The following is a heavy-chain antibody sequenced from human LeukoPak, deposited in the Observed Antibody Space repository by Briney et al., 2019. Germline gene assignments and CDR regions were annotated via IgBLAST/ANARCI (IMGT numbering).Heavy chain of an antibody. CDR1: GYTFTRYE. J-gene: IGHJ6*03. V-gene: IGHV1-8*01. D-gene: IGHD6-13*01. CDR2: MNPNTGNT. Sequence: ASVKVSCKASGYTFTRYEINWVRQAPGQGLEWMGWMNPNTGNTAYAQNFQGRVIMTRNTSINTAYLELSSLRSEDTALYYCARSAGLGNYYYYMDVWGKGTTVTVSS. CDR3: ARSAGLGNYYYYMDV.